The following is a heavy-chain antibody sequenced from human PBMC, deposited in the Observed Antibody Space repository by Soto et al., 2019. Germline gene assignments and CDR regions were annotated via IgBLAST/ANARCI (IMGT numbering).Heavy chain of an antibody. CDR1: GGSISSYY. CDR3: ARRISGASHTQLEDYYYYYMDV. V-gene: IGHV4-59*01. D-gene: IGHD1-26*01. CDR2: IYYSGST. J-gene: IGHJ6*03. Sequence: SETLSLTCTVSGGSISSYYWSWIRQPPGKGLEWIGYIYYSGSTNYNPSLKSRVTISVDTSKNQFSLKLSSVTAADTAVYYCARRISGASHTQLEDYYYYYMDVWGKGTTVTVSS.